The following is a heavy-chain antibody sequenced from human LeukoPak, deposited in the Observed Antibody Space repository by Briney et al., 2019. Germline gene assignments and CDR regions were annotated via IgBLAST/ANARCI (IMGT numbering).Heavy chain of an antibody. CDR2: ISWNSGSI. Sequence: PGRSLRLSCAASGFTFDDYAMHWVRQAPGKGLEWVSGISWNSGSIGYADSVKGRFTISRDNAKNSLYLQMNSQRAEDTALYYCAKSNYYDSSGKEGLDYWGQGTLVTVSS. CDR1: GFTFDDYA. CDR3: AKSNYYDSSGKEGLDY. D-gene: IGHD3-22*01. V-gene: IGHV3-9*01. J-gene: IGHJ4*02.